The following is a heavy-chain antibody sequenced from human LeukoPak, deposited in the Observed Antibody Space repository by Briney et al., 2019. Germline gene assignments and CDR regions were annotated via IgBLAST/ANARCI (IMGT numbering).Heavy chain of an antibody. CDR1: GFTFSSYA. CDR3: VKSASGGASP. J-gene: IGHJ5*02. Sequence: GGSLRLSCSASGFTFSSYAMHWVRQTPGKGLEYVSAISSNGGSTYYADSVKGRFTISRDNSKNTLYLQMSSLRAEDTAVYYCVKSASGGASPWGQGTLVTVSS. D-gene: IGHD3-16*01. CDR2: ISSNGGST. V-gene: IGHV3-64D*06.